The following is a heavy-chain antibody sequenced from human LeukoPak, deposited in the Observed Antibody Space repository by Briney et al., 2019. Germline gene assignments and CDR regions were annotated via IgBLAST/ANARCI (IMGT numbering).Heavy chain of an antibody. CDR3: ARGGVGGLDAFDI. V-gene: IGHV1-2*07. J-gene: IGHJ3*02. D-gene: IGHD1-26*01. CDR2: INPNSGGT. CDR1: GYAFIDSY. Sequence: ASVKVSCKGSGYAFIDSYMHWVRQAPGQGLEWMGWINPNSGGTNYAHNFQGRVTMTRDTSISTAYMELSRLRSDDTATYYCARGGVGGLDAFDIWGQGTMLTVSS.